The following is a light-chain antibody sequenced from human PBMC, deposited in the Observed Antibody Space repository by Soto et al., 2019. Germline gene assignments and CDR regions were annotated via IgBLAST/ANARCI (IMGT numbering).Light chain of an antibody. V-gene: IGLV2-14*01. CDR2: EVT. CDR1: TTDIGSYNY. J-gene: IGLJ1*01. CDR3: CSFTKFSTDV. Sequence: QSALTQPASVSGSPGQSITISCTGTTTDIGSYNYVSWYQQHPGKPPQLIIYEVTNRPSGVSRRFSGSKSGNTASLTISGLQAEDAADYHCCSFTKFSTDVFGTGTKVTVL.